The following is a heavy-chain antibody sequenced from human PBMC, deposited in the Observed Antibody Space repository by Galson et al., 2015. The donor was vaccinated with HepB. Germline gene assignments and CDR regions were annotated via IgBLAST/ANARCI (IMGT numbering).Heavy chain of an antibody. D-gene: IGHD3-22*01. V-gene: IGHV2-70*01. J-gene: IGHJ3*02. CDR1: GFSLSTSGMC. CDR3: ARIRPSPYDSTPTGAFDI. Sequence: PALVKPTQTLTLTCTFSGFSLSTSGMCVSWIRQPPGKALEWLALIDWDDDKYYSTSLKTRLTISKDTSKNQVVLTMTNMDPVDTATYYCARIRPSPYDSTPTGAFDIWGQGTMVTVSS. CDR2: IDWDDDK.